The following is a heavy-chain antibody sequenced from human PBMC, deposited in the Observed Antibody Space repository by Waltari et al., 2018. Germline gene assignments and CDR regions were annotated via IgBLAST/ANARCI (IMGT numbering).Heavy chain of an antibody. Sequence: QVRIDQWGTGLLKPSETLSLSCAVYGGPFHDFFWAGVRPSPGEGLEWLGEINQSGKTYYNPSLKSRVTLSVDPSKSQFSLSLRSVTAADTAVYYCARRNYCSSVTCYFDATSYYYYYMDVWGKGTALIVSS. J-gene: IGHJ6*03. CDR2: INQSGKT. V-gene: IGHV4-34*01. CDR1: GGPFHDFF. CDR3: ARRNYCSSVTCYFDATSYYYYYMDV. D-gene: IGHD2-2*01.